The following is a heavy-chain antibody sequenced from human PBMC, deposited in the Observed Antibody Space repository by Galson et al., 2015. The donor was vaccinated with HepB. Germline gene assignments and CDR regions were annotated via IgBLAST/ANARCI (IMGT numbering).Heavy chain of an antibody. CDR2: ITTNSDSK. CDR3: VKAPWPRGNY. J-gene: IGHJ4*02. V-gene: IGHV3-48*02. D-gene: IGHD3-10*01. Sequence: SLRLSCAGPGFTFSAYGMSWVRQAPGKGLEWIAYITTNSDSKDYADSVKGRFTVSRDNAKSSLYLQMDSLRHEDTAVYHCVKAPWPRGNYWGQGTLVIVSS. CDR1: GFTFSAYG.